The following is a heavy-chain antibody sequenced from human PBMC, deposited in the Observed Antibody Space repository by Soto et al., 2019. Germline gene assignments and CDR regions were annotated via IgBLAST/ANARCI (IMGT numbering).Heavy chain of an antibody. D-gene: IGHD3-22*01. CDR2: IDPSDSYT. V-gene: IGHV5-10-1*01. CDR1: GYSFTSYW. J-gene: IGHJ6*02. Sequence: GESLKISCKGSGYSFTSYWISWVRQMPVKGLEWMGRIDPSDSYTNYSPSFQGHVTISADKSISTAYLQWSSLKASDTAMYYCARLGYDSSGYYYYYGMDVWGHGTTVTVSS. CDR3: ARLGYDSSGYYYYYGMDV.